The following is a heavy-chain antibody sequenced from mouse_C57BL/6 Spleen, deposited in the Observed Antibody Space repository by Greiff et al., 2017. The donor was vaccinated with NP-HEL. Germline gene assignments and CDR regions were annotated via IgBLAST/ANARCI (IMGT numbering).Heavy chain of an antibody. CDR1: GYTFTDYY. CDR3: ARSYYGSSYDDFDY. V-gene: IGHV1-26*01. J-gene: IGHJ2*01. D-gene: IGHD1-1*01. Sequence: EVQLQQSGPELVKPGASVKISCTASGYTFTDYYMNWVKQSPGKSLEWIGDINPNNGGTSYNQKFKGKATLTVDKSSSTAYMELRSLTSEDSAVYYCARSYYGSSYDDFDYWGQGTTLTVSS. CDR2: INPNNGGT.